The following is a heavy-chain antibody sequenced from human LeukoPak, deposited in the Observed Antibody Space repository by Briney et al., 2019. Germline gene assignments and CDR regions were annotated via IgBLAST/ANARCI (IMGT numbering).Heavy chain of an antibody. Sequence: PGGSLSLSCASSVLTFSSYAMHGVRQAPGRGLEGVAVISYDGCGKFYPDALKDRFTISRDDSKNTLYLEMNSLRPEDTALYRCAKGGLGGGFDYWGQGTMVTVSS. CDR1: VLTFSSYA. V-gene: IGHV3-30-3*01. CDR2: ISYDGCGK. CDR3: AKGGLGGGFDY. J-gene: IGHJ4*02. D-gene: IGHD3-16*01.